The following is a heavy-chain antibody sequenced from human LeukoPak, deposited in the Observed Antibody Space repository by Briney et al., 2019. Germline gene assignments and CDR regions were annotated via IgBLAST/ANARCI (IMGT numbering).Heavy chain of an antibody. CDR1: GFTFDDHA. CDR3: AKGRSPRPNYDGNSVDY. D-gene: IGHD4-23*01. Sequence: GGSLRLSCAASGFTFDDHAVHWVRQAPGKGLEWVSGISWNGGIIGYADSVKGRFTISRDNAKNSLYLQMNSLRGEDTAFYYCAKGRSPRPNYDGNSVDYWGQGTLVTVSS. V-gene: IGHV3-9*01. J-gene: IGHJ4*02. CDR2: ISWNGGII.